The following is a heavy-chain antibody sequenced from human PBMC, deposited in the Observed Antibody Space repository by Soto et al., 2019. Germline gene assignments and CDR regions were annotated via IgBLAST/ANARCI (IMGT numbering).Heavy chain of an antibody. CDR3: ASLGLRGFGDYYFDY. J-gene: IGHJ4*02. D-gene: IGHD3-10*01. Sequence: QLQLQESGPGLVKPSETLSLTCIVSGGSISRSTYYWGWIRQPPGKGLEWIGSIHNSGSTYYNPSLKSRVTIFVDTSKNQFSLKLSSVTAADTAVYYCASLGLRGFGDYYFDYWGQGILVTVSS. V-gene: IGHV4-39*01. CDR1: GGSISRSTYY. CDR2: IHNSGST.